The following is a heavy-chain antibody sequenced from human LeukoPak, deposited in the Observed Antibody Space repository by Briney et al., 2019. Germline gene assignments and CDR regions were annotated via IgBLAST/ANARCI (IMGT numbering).Heavy chain of an antibody. D-gene: IGHD7-27*01. Sequence: GGSLRFSCAASGFTFSSYWMSWVRQAPGKGLEWVANIKQDGSEKYCVESVKGRFTISRDNAKNSLFLQMKSLRAEDTAVYYCARINWGLKAFDIWGQGTMVTVSS. V-gene: IGHV3-7*04. CDR3: ARINWGLKAFDI. CDR2: IKQDGSEK. CDR1: GFTFSSYW. J-gene: IGHJ3*02.